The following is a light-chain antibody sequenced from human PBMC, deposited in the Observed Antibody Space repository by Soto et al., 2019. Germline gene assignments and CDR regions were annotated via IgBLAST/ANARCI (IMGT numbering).Light chain of an antibody. CDR2: AAS. CDR1: QGISSW. J-gene: IGKJ1*01. Sequence: DIPMTQSPSSVSASVGDSVTITCRASQGISSWLAWFQQKPEKAPKLLIYAASNLQSGVPSRFNGSGSGTDFTLTISSLQPEDFATYFCQHTNTFPVAFGQGTKVEIK. V-gene: IGKV1-12*01. CDR3: QHTNTFPVA.